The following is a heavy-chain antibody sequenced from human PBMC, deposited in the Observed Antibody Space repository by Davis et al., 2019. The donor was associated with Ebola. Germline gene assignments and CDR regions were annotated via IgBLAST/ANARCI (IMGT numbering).Heavy chain of an antibody. D-gene: IGHD6-13*01. V-gene: IGHV4-59*08. CDR1: GGSITAYY. CDR2: IFHSGTP. J-gene: IGHJ4*02. CDR3: ASGYSSSWPDY. Sequence: SETLSLTCTVSGGSITAYYWSWIRQPPGKGLEWIGCIFHSGTPNYNPSLKSRVTISVDTSKNQFSLKLSSVTAADTAVYYCASGYSSSWPDYWGQGTLVTVSS.